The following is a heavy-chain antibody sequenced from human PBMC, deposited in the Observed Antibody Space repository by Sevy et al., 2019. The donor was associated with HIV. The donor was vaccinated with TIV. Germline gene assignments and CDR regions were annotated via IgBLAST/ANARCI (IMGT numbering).Heavy chain of an antibody. CDR3: ARGGGNGWYYFDY. CDR2: IIPILGTV. Sequence: ASVKVSCKASGGTFSSYGISWLRQAPGQGLEWMGGIIPILGTVNYAQKFQGRLTITADETTKTAYMELSSLRSEDTAVYYWARGGGNGWYYFDYWGQETLVTVSS. D-gene: IGHD6-19*01. J-gene: IGHJ4*02. CDR1: GGTFSSYG. V-gene: IGHV1-69*13.